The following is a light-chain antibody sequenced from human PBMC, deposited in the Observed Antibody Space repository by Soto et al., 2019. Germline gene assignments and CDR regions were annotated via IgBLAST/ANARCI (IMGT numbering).Light chain of an antibody. CDR1: SGHSKYI. CDR3: ETWDNNSWL. J-gene: IGLJ3*02. CDR2: VEGSGRF. Sequence: QSVLTQSSSASASLGSSVKLTCTLSSGHSKYIIAWHQQQPGMAPRYLMKVEGSGRFTKESGVPDRFSGSSSGADRYLTISNLQFGDEADYYCETWDNNSWLFGGGTKVTVL. V-gene: IGLV4-60*02.